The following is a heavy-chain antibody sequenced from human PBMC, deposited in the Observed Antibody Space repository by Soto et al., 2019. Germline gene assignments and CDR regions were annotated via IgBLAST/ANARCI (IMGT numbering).Heavy chain of an antibody. Sequence: QVQLQESGPGLVKPSQTLSLTCTVSGGSISSGGYFWSWIRQHPGKGLGWVGFIDYSGSTYYNTTLKSRVTISVDTSKNRFARKLSSVTAADTAVYYCAREGAAACYFYGMDVWGQGTTVTVCS. CDR3: AREGAAACYFYGMDV. V-gene: IGHV4-31*03. D-gene: IGHD2-15*01. CDR1: GGSISSGGYF. CDR2: IDYSGST. J-gene: IGHJ6*02.